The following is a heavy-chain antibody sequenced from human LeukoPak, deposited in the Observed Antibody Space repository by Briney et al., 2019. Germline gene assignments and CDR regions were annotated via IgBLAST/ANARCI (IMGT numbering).Heavy chain of an antibody. CDR2: ISSSSSYI. V-gene: IGHV3-21*01. D-gene: IGHD5-18*01. CDR3: AGIQLTPRQALY. CDR1: GFTFSSYS. J-gene: IGHJ4*02. Sequence: PGGSLRLSCAASGFTFSSYSMNWVRQAPGKGLEWVSSISSSSSYIYYADSVKGRFTISRDNAKNSLYLQVNSLRAEDTAVYYCAGIQLTPRQALYWGQGTLVTVSS.